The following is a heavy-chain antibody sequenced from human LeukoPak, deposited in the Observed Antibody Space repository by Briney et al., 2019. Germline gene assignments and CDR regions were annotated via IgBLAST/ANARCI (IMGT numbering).Heavy chain of an antibody. D-gene: IGHD3-10*01. V-gene: IGHV3-74*01. Sequence: PGESLRLSCAASGFTFSSYWMHWVRQVPGKGLVWVSRINSDRSLITYADSVRGRFTISRDNAKNTVYLQMNSLRVEDTAVYYCVREDRGGSGSYYWGQGTLVTVSA. CDR1: GFTFSSYW. CDR2: INSDRSLI. CDR3: VREDRGGSGSYY. J-gene: IGHJ4*02.